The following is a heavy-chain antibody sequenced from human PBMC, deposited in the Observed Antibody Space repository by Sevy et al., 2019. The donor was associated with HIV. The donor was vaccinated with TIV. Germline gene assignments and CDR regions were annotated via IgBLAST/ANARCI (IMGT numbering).Heavy chain of an antibody. J-gene: IGHJ6*02. V-gene: IGHV3-30-3*01. D-gene: IGHD6-13*01. Sequence: GGSLRLSCAASGFTFSSYAMHWVRQAPGKGLEWVAVISYDGSNKYYADSVKGRFTISRDNSKNTLYLQMNSLRAEDTAVYYCAREETAAYYYYYGMDVWGQWTTVTVSS. CDR1: GFTFSSYA. CDR3: AREETAAYYYYYGMDV. CDR2: ISYDGSNK.